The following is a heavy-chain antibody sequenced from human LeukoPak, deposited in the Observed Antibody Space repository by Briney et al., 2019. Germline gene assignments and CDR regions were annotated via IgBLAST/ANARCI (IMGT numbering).Heavy chain of an antibody. V-gene: IGHV1-2*02. CDR3: ARATMVRGVIIPEAFDI. CDR1: GYTFTGYY. D-gene: IGHD3-10*01. Sequence: ASVKVSCKASGYTFTGYYMHWVRQAPGQGLEWMGWINPNSGGTNYAQKFQGRVTMTRDTSISTAYMELRSLRSDDTAVYYCARATMVRGVIIPEAFDIWGQGTMVTVSS. J-gene: IGHJ3*02. CDR2: INPNSGGT.